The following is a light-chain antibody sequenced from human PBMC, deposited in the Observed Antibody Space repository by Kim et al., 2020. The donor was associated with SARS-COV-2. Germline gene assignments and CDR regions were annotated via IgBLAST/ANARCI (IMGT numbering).Light chain of an antibody. Sequence: GKTLNIPCNRTSDSIPSGYVQWYPQRPGTAPTTVIYQGNQRPSGVPDRFSGSIDTSSNSASLTISGLKTEDEADYYCQSFDTTNWVFGGGTQLTVL. CDR3: QSFDTTNWV. CDR1: SDSIPSGY. V-gene: IGLV6-57*03. CDR2: QGN. J-gene: IGLJ3*02.